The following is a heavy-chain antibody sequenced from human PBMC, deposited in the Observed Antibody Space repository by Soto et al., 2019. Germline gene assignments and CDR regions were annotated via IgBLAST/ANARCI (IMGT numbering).Heavy chain of an antibody. J-gene: IGHJ3*02. D-gene: IGHD4-4*01. CDR2: IYPGDSDT. V-gene: IGHV5-51*01. CDR3: ARHGGGNYPPLHDAFDI. CDR1: GYSFTTYW. Sequence: GESLKISCKGSGYSFTTYWIGWVRQMPGKGLEWMGIIYPGDSDTRYSPSFQGQVTISADKSISTAYLQWSGLKASDTAVYYCARHGGGNYPPLHDAFDIWGQGTMVTVSS.